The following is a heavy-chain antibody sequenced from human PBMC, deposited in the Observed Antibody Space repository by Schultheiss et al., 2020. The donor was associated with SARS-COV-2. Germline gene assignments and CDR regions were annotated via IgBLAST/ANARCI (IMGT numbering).Heavy chain of an antibody. CDR1: GFTFSSYA. CDR2: IYSGGST. CDR3: ARGPLTYYYDSSGYIFDY. V-gene: IGHV3-NL1*01. Sequence: GGSLRLSCAASGFTFSSYAMHWVRQAPGKGLEWVSVIYSGGSTYYADSVKGRFTISRDNSKNTLYLQMNSLRAEDTAVYYCARGPLTYYYDSSGYIFDYWGQGTLVTVSS. D-gene: IGHD3-22*01. J-gene: IGHJ4*02.